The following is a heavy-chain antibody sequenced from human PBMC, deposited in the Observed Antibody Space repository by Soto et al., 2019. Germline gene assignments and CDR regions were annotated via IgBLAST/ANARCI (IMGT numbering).Heavy chain of an antibody. CDR1: GFTFSNYA. D-gene: IGHD6-13*01. J-gene: IGHJ4*02. V-gene: IGHV3-23*01. CDR3: AKDQGSSGYEIDY. Sequence: EVQLLESGGGLVQPGGSLRLSCAASGFTFSNYAVTWVRQAPGKGLEWVSTISGSGGSTYYADSVKGRFTISRDNSKNTPYLQRNSLRAEDTAVYYGAKDQGSSGYEIDYWGQGTLVTVSS. CDR2: ISGSGGST.